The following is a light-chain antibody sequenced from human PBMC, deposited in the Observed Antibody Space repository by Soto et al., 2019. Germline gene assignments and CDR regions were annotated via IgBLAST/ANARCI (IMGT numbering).Light chain of an antibody. Sequence: QSALTQPASVSGSPGQSITISCTGTSSDGGYYNYVSWYQQHPGKAPKLMIYDVRNRPSGVSNRFSGSKSGNTASLTISGLQAEDEADYYCSSYTSSSTYVFGTGTKLTVL. V-gene: IGLV2-14*03. J-gene: IGLJ1*01. CDR1: SSDGGYYNY. CDR3: SSYTSSSTYV. CDR2: DVR.